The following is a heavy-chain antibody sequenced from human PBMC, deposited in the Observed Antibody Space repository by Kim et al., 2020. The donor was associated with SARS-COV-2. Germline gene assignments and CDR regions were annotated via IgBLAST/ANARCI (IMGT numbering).Heavy chain of an antibody. CDR2: IYYSGST. Sequence: SETLSLTCTVSGGSISSYYWSWIRQPPGKGLEWIGYIYYSGSTNYNPSLKSRVTISVDTSKNQFSLKLSSVTAADTAVYYCARISEAGTNSAYYYYYGMDVWGQGTTVTVSS. CDR3: ARISEAGTNSAYYYYYGMDV. V-gene: IGHV4-59*08. J-gene: IGHJ6*02. D-gene: IGHD6-19*01. CDR1: GGSISSYY.